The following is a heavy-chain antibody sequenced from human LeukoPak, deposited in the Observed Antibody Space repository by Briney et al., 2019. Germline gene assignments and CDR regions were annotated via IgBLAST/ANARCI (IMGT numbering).Heavy chain of an antibody. CDR3: AREASMVRGVITNRAYYYYYYMDV. D-gene: IGHD3-10*01. V-gene: IGHV4-39*07. J-gene: IGHJ6*03. Sequence: SETLSLTCTVSGGSISSSTYYWGWIRQAPGKGLEWIGSIYYSGSTYYNPSLKSRVTISVDTSKNQFSLKLSSVTAADTAVYYCAREASMVRGVITNRAYYYYYYMDVWGKGTTVTISS. CDR1: GGSISSSTYY. CDR2: IYYSGST.